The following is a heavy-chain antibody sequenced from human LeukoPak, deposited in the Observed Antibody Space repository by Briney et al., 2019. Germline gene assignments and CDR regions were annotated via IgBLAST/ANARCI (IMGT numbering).Heavy chain of an antibody. CDR1: GGTFSSYA. CDR3: ARVLRYCSGGNCYSGGLGYMDV. CDR2: IIPIFGTA. Sequence: SVKVSCKASGGTFSSYAISWVRQAPGQGLEWRGGIIPIFGTANYAQKFQGRVTITAAKSTSTAYMELSSLRSEDTAVYYCARVLRYCSGGNCYSGGLGYMDVWGKGTTVTISS. D-gene: IGHD2-15*01. J-gene: IGHJ6*03. V-gene: IGHV1-69*06.